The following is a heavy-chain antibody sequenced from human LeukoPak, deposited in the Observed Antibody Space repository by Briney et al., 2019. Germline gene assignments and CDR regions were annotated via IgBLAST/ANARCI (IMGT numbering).Heavy chain of an antibody. Sequence: GESLNISCKGSGYSFTSYWISWVRQMPGKGLEWMGRIDPSDSYTNYSPSFQGHVTISADKSISTAYLQWSSRKASDTAMYYCARHIAVAGTGYYYYGMDVWGKGTTVTVSS. CDR3: ARHIAVAGTGYYYYGMDV. V-gene: IGHV5-10-1*01. CDR1: GYSFTSYW. D-gene: IGHD6-19*01. CDR2: IDPSDSYT. J-gene: IGHJ6*04.